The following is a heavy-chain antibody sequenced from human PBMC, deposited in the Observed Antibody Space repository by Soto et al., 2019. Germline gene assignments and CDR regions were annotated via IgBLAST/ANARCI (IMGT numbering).Heavy chain of an antibody. CDR3: ARSPGGYYID. D-gene: IGHD3-9*01. Sequence: EVQLVESGGGLVQPGGSLRLSCADSGFSFSSYWMHWVRQGPGKGLVWVSRINTDGSSTNYADSVKGRFTISRDNAKITLNLQMNNLRAEDTAVYYCARSPGGYYIDWGQGTMVAVSS. J-gene: IGHJ3*01. CDR1: GFSFSSYW. CDR2: INTDGSST. V-gene: IGHV3-74*01.